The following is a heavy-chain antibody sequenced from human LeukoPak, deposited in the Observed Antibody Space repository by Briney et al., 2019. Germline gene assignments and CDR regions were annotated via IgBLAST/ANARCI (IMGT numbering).Heavy chain of an antibody. D-gene: IGHD2-2*01. V-gene: IGHV4-34*01. Sequence: PSETLSLTCAVFGGSFSGYYWTWIRQPPGKGLEWIGEVNHSGSTNYNPTLKSRVTISVDTSKNQFSLKLSSMTAADTAVYFCARAASNCSTISCYAPTIDAWGQGTLVTVSS. J-gene: IGHJ5*02. CDR3: ARAASNCSTISCYAPTIDA. CDR1: GGSFSGYY. CDR2: VNHSGST.